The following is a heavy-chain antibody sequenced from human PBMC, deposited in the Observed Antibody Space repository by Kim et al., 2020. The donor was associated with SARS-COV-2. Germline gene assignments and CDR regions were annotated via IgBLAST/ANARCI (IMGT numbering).Heavy chain of an antibody. V-gene: IGHV1-46*01. CDR2: T. J-gene: IGHJ6*02. D-gene: IGHD3-22*01. CDR3: ARADTGAMDV. Sequence: TTNAPNFQGRVTMTSDTSPSTVYRELSSLRSEDTAVYYCARADTGAMDVWGQGTTVTVSS.